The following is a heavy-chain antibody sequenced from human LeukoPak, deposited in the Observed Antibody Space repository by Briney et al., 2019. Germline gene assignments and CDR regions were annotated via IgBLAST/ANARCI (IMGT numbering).Heavy chain of an antibody. D-gene: IGHD3-3*01. CDR1: GGSISSYY. CDR3: ARDLRRDYYYYYGMDV. Sequence: SETLSLTCTVSGGSISSYYWNWIRQPPGKGLEWIGYIYYSGSTNYNPSLKSRVTISVDTSKNQFSLKLSSVTAADTAVYYRARDLRRDYYYYYGMDVWGQRTTVTVSS. V-gene: IGHV4-59*08. J-gene: IGHJ6*02. CDR2: IYYSGST.